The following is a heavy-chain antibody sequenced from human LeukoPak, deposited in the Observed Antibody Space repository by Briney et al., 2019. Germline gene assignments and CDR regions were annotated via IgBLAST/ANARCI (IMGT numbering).Heavy chain of an antibody. V-gene: IGHV4-59*01. J-gene: IGHJ4*02. CDR2: IYYSGST. CDR1: GGSISSYY. Sequence: PSETLSLTCTVSGGSISSYYWSWIRQPPGKGLEWIGYIYYSGSTNYIPSLKSRVTISVDTSKNQFSLKLSSVTAADTAVYYCARQTYYYDSSGYYAWLPADYWGQGTLVTVSS. D-gene: IGHD3-22*01. CDR3: ARQTYYYDSSGYYAWLPADY.